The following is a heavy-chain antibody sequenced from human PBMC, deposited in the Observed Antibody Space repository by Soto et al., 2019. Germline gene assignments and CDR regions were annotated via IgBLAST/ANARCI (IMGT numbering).Heavy chain of an antibody. V-gene: IGHV1-69*13. CDR2: IIPIFGTA. J-gene: IGHJ5*02. CDR1: GGTFSSYT. CDR3: ARKGGDYYGSGSYAWFDP. D-gene: IGHD3-10*01. Sequence: GASVKVSCKASGGTFSSYTSSWVRQAPGQGLEWMGRIIPIFGTANYAQEFQGRVTITADESTSTAYMELSSLRSEDTDVYYCARKGGDYYGSGSYAWFDPWGQGTLLTVSS.